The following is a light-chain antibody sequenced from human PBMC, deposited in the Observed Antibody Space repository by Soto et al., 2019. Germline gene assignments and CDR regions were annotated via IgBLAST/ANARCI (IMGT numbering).Light chain of an antibody. CDR1: SSDVGGYDY. Sequence: QSVLTQPASVSGSPGQSITISCTGTSSDVGGYDYVSWYQQHPGTAPRLIIFEVTNRPSGVSNHFSGSKSGNTASLTISGLQTEDEADYYCTSYTSSSTQVFGTGTKVTVL. V-gene: IGLV2-14*01. CDR2: EVT. J-gene: IGLJ1*01. CDR3: TSYTSSSTQV.